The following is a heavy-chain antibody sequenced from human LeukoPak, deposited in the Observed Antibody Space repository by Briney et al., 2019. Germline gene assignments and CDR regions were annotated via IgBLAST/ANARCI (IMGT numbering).Heavy chain of an antibody. J-gene: IGHJ4*02. Sequence: ASVKVSCKASGYTFTSYGISWVRQAPGQGLEWMGWISAYNGNTNYAQKFQGRVTMTEDTSTDTAYMELSSLRSEDTAVYYCATPPRYNYYDSSGYYLEVDYWGQGTLVTVSS. CDR2: ISAYNGNT. D-gene: IGHD3-22*01. V-gene: IGHV1-18*01. CDR1: GYTFTSYG. CDR3: ATPPRYNYYDSSGYYLEVDY.